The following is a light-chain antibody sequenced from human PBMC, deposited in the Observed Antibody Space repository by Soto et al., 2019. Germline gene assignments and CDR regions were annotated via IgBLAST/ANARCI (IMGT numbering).Light chain of an antibody. V-gene: IGKV3D-15*01. CDR3: QQYNNWPIT. CDR2: DAS. J-gene: IGKJ5*01. CDR1: QSVSNN. Sequence: EIVLTQSPGTLSLSRVERATLSCRASQSVSNNYLAWYQQKPGQAPRLLIYDASNRATGIPARFSGSGSGTDFTLTISSLQSEDFAVYYCQQYNNWPITFGQGTRLEIK.